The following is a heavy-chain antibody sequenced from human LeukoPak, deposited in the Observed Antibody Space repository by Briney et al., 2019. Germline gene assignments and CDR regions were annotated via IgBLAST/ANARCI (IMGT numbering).Heavy chain of an antibody. CDR2: ISSSGSTI. CDR3: AELGITMIGGV. J-gene: IGHJ6*04. D-gene: IGHD3-10*02. CDR1: GFTFSSYE. V-gene: IGHV3-48*03. Sequence: PGGSRRLSCEASGFTFSSYEMNWVRQAPGKGLEWVSYISSSGSTIYYADSVKGRFTISRDNAKNSLYLQMNSLRAEDTAVYYCAELGITMIGGVWGKGTTVTISS.